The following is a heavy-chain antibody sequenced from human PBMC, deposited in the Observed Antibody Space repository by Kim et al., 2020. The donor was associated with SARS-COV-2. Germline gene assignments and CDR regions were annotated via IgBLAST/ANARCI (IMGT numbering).Heavy chain of an antibody. CDR3: ARGRLISSSWYLRRFDP. D-gene: IGHD6-13*01. V-gene: IGHV4-34*01. CDR2: INHSGST. CDR1: GGSFSGYY. J-gene: IGHJ5*02. Sequence: SETLSLTCAVYGGSFSGYYWSWIRQPPGKGLEWIGEINHSGSTNYNPSLKSRVTISVDTSKNQFSLKLSSVTAADTAVYYCARGRLISSSWYLRRFDPWGQGTLVTVSS.